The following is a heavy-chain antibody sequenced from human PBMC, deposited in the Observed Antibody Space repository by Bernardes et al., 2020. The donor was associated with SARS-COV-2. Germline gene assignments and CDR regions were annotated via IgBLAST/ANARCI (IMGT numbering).Heavy chain of an antibody. Sequence: GGSLRPSSAPSGLTFSNHGVNWVRQAAGKGLEWVSFIITSGESKYYADSGRGRFTITRDKAKDPLSLEMHSLRTEDTAVYYCATDRGYSLGRLYLGYWGQGTQVTASA. D-gene: IGHD1-26*01. CDR1: GLTFSNHG. CDR3: ATDRGYSLGRLYLGY. J-gene: IGHJ4*02. V-gene: IGHV3-21*01. CDR2: IITSGESK.